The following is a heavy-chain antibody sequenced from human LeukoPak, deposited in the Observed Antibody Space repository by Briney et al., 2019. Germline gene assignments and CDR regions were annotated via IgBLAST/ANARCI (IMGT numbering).Heavy chain of an antibody. D-gene: IGHD2-15*01. CDR1: GFTFSNYW. Sequence: GGSLRLSCVASGFTFSNYWMSWVRQAPGKGLEWVANIKQDGSEKYYVDSVKGRFTISRDNARNSLYLQMNSLRAEDTAGYFCARHYYCSGGICSFDYWGQGTLVTVSS. CDR2: IKQDGSEK. V-gene: IGHV3-7*03. CDR3: ARHYYCSGGICSFDY. J-gene: IGHJ4*02.